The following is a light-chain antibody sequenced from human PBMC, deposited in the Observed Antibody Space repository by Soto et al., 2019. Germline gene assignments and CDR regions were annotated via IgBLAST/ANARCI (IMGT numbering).Light chain of an antibody. V-gene: IGKV1-5*03. CDR2: KAS. Sequence: DIQMNQSPTSLSGSVGDRVTITCRASQTISSWLAWYQQKPGKAPKLLIYKASTLKSGVPSRFSGSGSGTEFTLTISSMQPDDFATYYCHPYNSWTFGQGTKVDIK. CDR1: QTISSW. CDR3: HPYNSWT. J-gene: IGKJ1*01.